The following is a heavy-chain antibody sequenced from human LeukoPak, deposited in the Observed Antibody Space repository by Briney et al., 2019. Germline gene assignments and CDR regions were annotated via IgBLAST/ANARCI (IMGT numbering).Heavy chain of an antibody. CDR3: ARVVSAATSTDYFDF. Sequence: SETLSLTCAVYGGSFSGYYWSWIRQPPGKGLEWIGEINHSGSTNYNPSLKSRVTISLDTSKNQFSLRLNSVTAADTAVYFCARVVSAATSTDYFDFWGQGTVVTVSS. D-gene: IGHD6-13*01. V-gene: IGHV4-34*01. CDR2: INHSGST. CDR1: GGSFSGYY. J-gene: IGHJ4*02.